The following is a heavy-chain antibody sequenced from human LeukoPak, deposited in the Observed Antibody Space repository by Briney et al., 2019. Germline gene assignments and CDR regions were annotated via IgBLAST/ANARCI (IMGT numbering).Heavy chain of an antibody. V-gene: IGHV4-30-2*01. CDR3: ARGEQWLVRGFDY. CDR2: IYHSGST. CDR1: GGSISSGGYY. Sequence: PSETLSLTCTVSGGSISSGGYYWSWIRQPPGKGLEWIGYIYHSGSTYYNPSLKSRVTISVDRSKNQFSLKLSSVTVADTAVYYCARGEQWLVRGFDYWGQGTLVTVSS. J-gene: IGHJ4*02. D-gene: IGHD6-19*01.